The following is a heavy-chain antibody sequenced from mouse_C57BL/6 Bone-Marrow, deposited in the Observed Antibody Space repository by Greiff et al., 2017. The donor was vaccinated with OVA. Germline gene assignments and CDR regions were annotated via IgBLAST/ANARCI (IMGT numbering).Heavy chain of an antibody. CDR1: GYTFTDYN. Sequence: VQLQQSGPELVKPGASVKIPCKASGYTFTDYNMDWVKQSHGKSLEWIGDINPNNGGTIYNQKFKGKATLTVDKSSSTAYMELRSLTSEDTAVYYCARGHSSWLAYWGQGTLVTVSA. D-gene: IGHD3-1*01. CDR2: INPNNGGT. J-gene: IGHJ3*01. CDR3: ARGHSSWLAY. V-gene: IGHV1-18*01.